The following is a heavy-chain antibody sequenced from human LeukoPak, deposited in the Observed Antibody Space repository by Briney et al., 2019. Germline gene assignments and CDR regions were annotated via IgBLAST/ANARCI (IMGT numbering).Heavy chain of an antibody. Sequence: SETLSLTCAVFGGSFGGYYWSWIRQRPGKGLEWIGEINHSGSTNYNPSLKSRVTISVDTSKNQFSLRVSSVTAADTAVYYCARAYGDYRYYYYYMDVWGKGTTVTVSS. J-gene: IGHJ6*03. CDR2: INHSGST. V-gene: IGHV4-34*01. CDR3: ARAYGDYRYYYYYMDV. CDR1: GGSFGGYY. D-gene: IGHD4-17*01.